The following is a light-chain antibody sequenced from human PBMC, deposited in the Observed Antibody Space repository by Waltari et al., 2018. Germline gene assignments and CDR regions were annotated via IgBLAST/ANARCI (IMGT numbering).Light chain of an antibody. CDR3: SSYTSSSTYV. CDR2: EVS. V-gene: IGLV2-14*01. Sequence: QSALTHPASVSASPGPSITLSCTGTSRDVGASNHVSWYQQHPGKVPKLMIYEVSNRPSGVSNRFSGSKSGNTASLTISGLQAEDEADYYCSSYTSSSTYVFGTGTSVTVL. CDR1: SRDVGASNH. J-gene: IGLJ1*01.